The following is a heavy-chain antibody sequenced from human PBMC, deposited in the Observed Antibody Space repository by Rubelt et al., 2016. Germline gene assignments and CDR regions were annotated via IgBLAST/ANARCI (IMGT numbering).Heavy chain of an antibody. J-gene: IGHJ4*02. CDR1: GGSFSGYY. CDR2: INHSGST. Sequence: QVQLQQWGAGLLKPAETLSLTCAVYGGSFSGYYWSWIRQPPVKVLEWIGEINHSGSTNYNPSLKSRVTISLDTSKNQFSLKLSSVTAADTAVYYCARGGRLAPFDYWGQGTLVTVSS. D-gene: IGHD6-19*01. CDR3: ARGGRLAPFDY. V-gene: IGHV4-34*01.